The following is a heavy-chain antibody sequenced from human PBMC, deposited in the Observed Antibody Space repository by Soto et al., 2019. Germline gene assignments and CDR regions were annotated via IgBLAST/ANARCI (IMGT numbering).Heavy chain of an antibody. CDR2: IKTKTEGETT. J-gene: IGHJ4*02. V-gene: IGHV3-15*01. Sequence: VQLVESGGGLVKAGGSLRLSCAASGFTFTNAWMNWVRQAPGKGLEWVGHIKTKTEGETTDYAAPVKGRFTISRDDSKNTQSLQMNGLRSEDTAVYYCAADVPTAGGGEFDYWGQGILVIVSS. D-gene: IGHD2-21*01. CDR1: GFTFTNAW. CDR3: AADVPTAGGGEFDY.